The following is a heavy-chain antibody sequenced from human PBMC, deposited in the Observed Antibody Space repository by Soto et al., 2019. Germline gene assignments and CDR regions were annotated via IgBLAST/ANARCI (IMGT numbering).Heavy chain of an antibody. D-gene: IGHD1-26*01. V-gene: IGHV1-3*01. CDR3: ARGNQELDY. CDR1: GYIFASYV. CDR2: INAGNGNT. Sequence: ASVKVSCKASGYIFASYVMHWVRQAPGQRLEWMGWINAGNGNTKYSPKYQGRVTITRDTSASAAHMDLSSLTSEDTAVYFCARGNQELDYWGQGTLVTVSS. J-gene: IGHJ4*02.